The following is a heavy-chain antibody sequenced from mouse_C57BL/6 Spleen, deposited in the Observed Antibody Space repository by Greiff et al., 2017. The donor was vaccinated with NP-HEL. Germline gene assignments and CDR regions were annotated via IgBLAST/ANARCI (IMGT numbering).Heavy chain of an antibody. CDR1: GYTFTDYE. CDR3: TREGGIRQGFFDY. V-gene: IGHV1-15*01. D-gene: IGHD1-2*01. J-gene: IGHJ2*01. CDR2: IDPETGGT. Sequence: VQLQQSGAELVRPGASVTLSCKASGYTFTDYEMHWVKQTPVHGLEWIGAIDPETGGTAYNQKFKGKAILTADKSSSTAYMELRSLTSEDSAVYYCTREGGIRQGFFDYWGQGTTLTVSS.